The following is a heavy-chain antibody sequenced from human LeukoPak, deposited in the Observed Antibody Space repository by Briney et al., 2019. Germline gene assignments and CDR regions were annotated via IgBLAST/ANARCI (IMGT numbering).Heavy chain of an antibody. V-gene: IGHV1-2*02. CDR3: ARDLGSGWFNYYYYYYMDV. CDR1: GYTFTGYY. D-gene: IGHD6-19*01. J-gene: IGHJ6*03. Sequence: ASVKVCCRASGYTFTGYYMHWVRQAPGQGLEWMGWINPNSGGTNYAQKFQGKVTMTRDTSISTAYMELSRLRSDDTAVYYCARDLGSGWFNYYYYYYMDVWGKGTTVTVSS. CDR2: INPNSGGT.